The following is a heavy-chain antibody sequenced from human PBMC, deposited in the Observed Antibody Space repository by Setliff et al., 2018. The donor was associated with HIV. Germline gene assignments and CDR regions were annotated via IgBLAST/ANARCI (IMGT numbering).Heavy chain of an antibody. J-gene: IGHJ4*02. D-gene: IGHD5-18*01. V-gene: IGHV3-7*01. CDR2: IKQGGSEK. CDR3: ARVADGYNSYFDY. Sequence: PGGSLRLSCTASGFIFSSYWMSWVRRAPGKGLEWVANIKQGGSEKYYVDSVKGRFTMSRDNAKNSLFLQMHSLRAEDTAVYYCARVADGYNSYFDYWGQGTVVTVSS. CDR1: GFIFSSYW.